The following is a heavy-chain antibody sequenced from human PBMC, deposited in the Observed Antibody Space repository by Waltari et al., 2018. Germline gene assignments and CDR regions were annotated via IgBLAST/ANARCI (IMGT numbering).Heavy chain of an antibody. CDR3: ARAYYDSGGYYDAFDI. Sequence: EVQMVASGGGLIQTGGSRRRLCAASGFNGSRTYMGWVRQAPGKGLEWVSVIDSGGSTYYADSVKGRFTISRYNSKNTLYLQMNSLRAEDTAVYYCARAYYDSGGYYDAFDIWGQGTMVTVSS. V-gene: IGHV3-53*01. D-gene: IGHD3-22*01. CDR1: GFNGSRTY. J-gene: IGHJ3*02. CDR2: IDSGGST.